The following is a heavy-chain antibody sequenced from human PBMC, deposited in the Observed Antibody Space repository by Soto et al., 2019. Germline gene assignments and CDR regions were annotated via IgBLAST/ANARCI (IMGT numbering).Heavy chain of an antibody. CDR3: ARTLGSSGFDY. CDR2: ISTHNGNT. J-gene: IGHJ4*02. V-gene: IGHV1-18*01. CDR1: GYSFTPYG. Sequence: QVQPVQSGPEVKKPGASVKVSCKASGYSFTPYGIAWVRQAPGQGLEWMGWISTHNGNTKYEQKVQDRVTMTTDTSTTTAYMELRSLRSDDTAMYYCARTLGSSGFDYWGQGTLVAVSS. D-gene: IGHD3-10*01.